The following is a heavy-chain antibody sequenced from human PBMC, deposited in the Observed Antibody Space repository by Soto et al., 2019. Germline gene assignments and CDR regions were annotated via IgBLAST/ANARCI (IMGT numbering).Heavy chain of an antibody. Sequence: QITLKESGPALVKPTQTLTLTCTFSGFSLSTSGVGVGWIRQPPGKAREWLGIIYWNDDKKYSPSLRSRLGITKDTFRNQVVLTMTNADPLDTATYYCARRRGYNWNNPAFDYWGQGALVTVSS. D-gene: IGHD1-20*01. CDR1: GFSLSTSGVG. CDR2: IYWNDDK. J-gene: IGHJ4*02. CDR3: ARRRGYNWNNPAFDY. V-gene: IGHV2-5*01.